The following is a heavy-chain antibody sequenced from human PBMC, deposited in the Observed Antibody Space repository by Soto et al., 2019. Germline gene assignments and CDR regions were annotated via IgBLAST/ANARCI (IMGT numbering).Heavy chain of an antibody. CDR1: GGSVSSGSYY. CDR3: AGISLQGYGSENYSSYYCMDV. CDR2: IYYSGST. J-gene: IGHJ6*02. V-gene: IGHV4-61*01. D-gene: IGHD3-10*01. Sequence: SETLSLTCTVSGGSVSSGSYYWSWIRQPPGKGLEWIGYIYYSGSTNYNPSLKSRVTISVDTPKNQFSLKLSSVTAADTAVYYCAGISLQGYGSENYSSYYCMDVWGQGTTATVSS.